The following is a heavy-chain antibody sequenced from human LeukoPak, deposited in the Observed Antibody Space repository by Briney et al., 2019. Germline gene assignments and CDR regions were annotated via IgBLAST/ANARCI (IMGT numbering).Heavy chain of an antibody. D-gene: IGHD3-22*01. Sequence: GASVKVSCKASGGTFSSYAISWVRQAPGQGLEWMGGIIPIFGTANYAQKFQGRVTITADESTSTAYMELSSLRSEDTAVYYCATGGYDSSGYYSGFDYWGQGTLVTVSS. CDR1: GGTFSSYA. CDR3: ATGGYDSSGYYSGFDY. CDR2: IIPIFGTA. V-gene: IGHV1-69*01. J-gene: IGHJ4*02.